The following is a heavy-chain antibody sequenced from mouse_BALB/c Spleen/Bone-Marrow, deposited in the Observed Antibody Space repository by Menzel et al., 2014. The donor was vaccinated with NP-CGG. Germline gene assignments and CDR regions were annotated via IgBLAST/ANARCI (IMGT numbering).Heavy chain of an antibody. CDR2: IYPGNVNT. D-gene: IGHD1-1*01. CDR3: ARFYYGSSYAMDY. J-gene: IGHJ4*01. Sequence: QVHVKQSGPELVKPGASVRISCKASGYTFXSYYIHWVKQRPGQGLEWIGWIYPGNVNTKYNEKFKGKATLTADKSSSTAYMQLSSLTSEDSAVYFCARFYYGSSYAMDYWGQGTSVTVSS. V-gene: IGHV1S56*01. CDR1: GYTFXSYY.